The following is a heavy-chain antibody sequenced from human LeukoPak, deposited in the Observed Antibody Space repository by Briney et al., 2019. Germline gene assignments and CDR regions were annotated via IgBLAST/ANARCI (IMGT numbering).Heavy chain of an antibody. CDR3: ARDMTYYYDSSGYYYPFDY. D-gene: IGHD3-22*01. J-gene: IGHJ4*02. CDR1: AGSISPDY. V-gene: IGHV4-59*12. Sequence: SETLSLTCTVSAGSISPDYWSWIRQPPGKGLQWIGYIHYSGRTDYNPSLQSRVTMSVDTSKNQFSLKLSSVTAADTAVYYCARDMTYYYDSSGYYYPFDYWGQGTLVTVSS. CDR2: IHYSGRT.